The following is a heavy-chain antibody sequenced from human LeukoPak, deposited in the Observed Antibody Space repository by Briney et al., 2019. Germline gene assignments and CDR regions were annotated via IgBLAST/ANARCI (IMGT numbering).Heavy chain of an antibody. D-gene: IGHD1-26*01. CDR2: INYSGST. CDR1: GVSFNDYY. Sequence: SETLSLTCAVYGVSFNDYYWNWIRQPPGKGLEWIGEINYSGSTNYNSSLKSRVTISVDTSNNQFSLKLSSVTAADTAVYYCARGKKVGATGGGWFDPWGQGTLVTVSS. V-gene: IGHV4-34*01. CDR3: ARGKKVGATGGGWFDP. J-gene: IGHJ5*02.